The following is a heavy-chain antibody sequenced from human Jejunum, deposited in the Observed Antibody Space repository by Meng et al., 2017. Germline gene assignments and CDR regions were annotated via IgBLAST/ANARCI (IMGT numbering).Heavy chain of an antibody. CDR3: ARDHWGSLDY. CDR2: AST. CDR1: GGSVSSSGYQ. Sequence: QVEPKEAGPGLVRPSETLSLICAVSGGSVSSSGYQWGWIRQPPGKGLEWIGYASTNYNPSLKSRVTISVDTSKNQFSLKLTSVTAADTAVYYCARDHWGSLDYWGQGVLVTVSS. V-gene: IGHV4-61*08. D-gene: IGHD7-27*01. J-gene: IGHJ4*02.